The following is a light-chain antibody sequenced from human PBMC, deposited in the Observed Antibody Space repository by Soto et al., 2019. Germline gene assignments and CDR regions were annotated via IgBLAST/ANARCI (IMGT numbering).Light chain of an antibody. V-gene: IGKV3-15*01. CDR2: GAS. CDR3: QQYNNWPPWT. J-gene: IGKJ1*01. CDR1: QSVSSN. Sequence: EIVITQSPSTLSVSPGERATLSCRASQSVSSNLAWYQQKPGQAPRLLIYGASTRATGIPARFSGRGSGTEFTLSISGLLSEDFALYYCQQYNNWPPWTFGQGTKVDIK.